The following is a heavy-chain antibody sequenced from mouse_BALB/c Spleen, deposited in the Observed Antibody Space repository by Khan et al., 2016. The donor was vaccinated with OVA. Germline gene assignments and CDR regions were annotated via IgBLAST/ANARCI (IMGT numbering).Heavy chain of an antibody. CDR3: ARAYETNCREAMDY. CDR1: GFSLTGYG. CDR2: IWGDGST. D-gene: IGHD4-1*01. V-gene: IGHV2-6-7*01. Sequence: QMQLEESGPGPVAPSQSLSITCTVSGFSLTGYGVNWVRQPPGKGLEWLGMIWGDGSTDYNSALKSRLSISKDNSKSQVFLKMNSLQTGDTARYYCARAYETNCREAMDYWGQGTSVTVSS. J-gene: IGHJ4*01.